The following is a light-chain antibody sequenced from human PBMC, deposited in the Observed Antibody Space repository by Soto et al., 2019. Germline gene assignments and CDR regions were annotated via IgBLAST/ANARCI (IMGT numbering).Light chain of an antibody. CDR2: DVR. CDR1: SSDVGGYSY. Sequence: QSALTQPASVSGSPGQSITISCTGTSSDVGGYSYVSWYQQHPGKAPKLMIYDVRNRPSGVSNRFSGSKSGNTASLTISGLQAEDEADYYCGSYTSSSTLRVFGTGTKLTVL. CDR3: GSYTSSSTLRV. V-gene: IGLV2-14*01. J-gene: IGLJ1*01.